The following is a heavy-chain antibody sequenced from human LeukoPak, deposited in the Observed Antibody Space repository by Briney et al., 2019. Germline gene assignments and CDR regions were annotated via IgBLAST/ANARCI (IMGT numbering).Heavy chain of an antibody. Sequence: GASVKVSCKVSGYTLTELSVHWVRQAPGKGLEWMGGFDPEDGETIYAQKFQGRVTMTEDTSTDTAYMELSSLRSEDTAVYYCATGIHCSSTSCPEPTDYWGQGTLVTVSS. D-gene: IGHD2-2*01. J-gene: IGHJ4*02. CDR2: FDPEDGET. CDR3: ATGIHCSSTSCPEPTDY. CDR1: GYTLTELS. V-gene: IGHV1-24*01.